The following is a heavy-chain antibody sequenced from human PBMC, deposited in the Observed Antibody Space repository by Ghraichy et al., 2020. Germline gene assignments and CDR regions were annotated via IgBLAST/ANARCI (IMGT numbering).Heavy chain of an antibody. CDR1: GFAFSTYS. CDR2: ITSTSSPI. V-gene: IGHV3-48*01. J-gene: IGHJ6*02. D-gene: IGHD6-13*01. CDR3: ARARPRNSGSHQYYYGMDV. Sequence: GGSLRLSCAASGFAFSTYSMDWVRQVPGKGLEWLSYITSTSSPIYYADSVKGRFAISRDNAKNSLYLQMNSLRVEDTAVYYCARARPRNSGSHQYYYGMDVWGQGTTVTVSS.